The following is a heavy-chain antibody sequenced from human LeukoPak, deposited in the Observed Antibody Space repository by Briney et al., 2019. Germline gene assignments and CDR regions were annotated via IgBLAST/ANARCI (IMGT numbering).Heavy chain of an antibody. D-gene: IGHD3-9*01. CDR3: AKDMGYDILTGPGY. CDR2: ISGDGGST. J-gene: IGHJ4*02. V-gene: IGHV3-43*02. Sequence: GGSLRLSCAASGFTFDEYAMHWFRQAPGKGLEWVSLISGDGGSTYYADSVKGRFTISRDNSKNSLYLQMNSLRTEDAALYYCAKDMGYDILTGPGYWGQGTLVTVSS. CDR1: GFTFDEYA.